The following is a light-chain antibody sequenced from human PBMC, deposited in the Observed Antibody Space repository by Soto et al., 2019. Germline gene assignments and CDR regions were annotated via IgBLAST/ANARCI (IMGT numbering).Light chain of an antibody. J-gene: IGLJ2*01. CDR2: DVS. Sequence: QSALTQPASVSGSPGQSITISGTGTSSDGGGYNYVSWYQQHPGKAPILMIYDVSKRPSGVSNRFSGSKSGNTASLTISGPQAEDEADYYCSSYTSSSTLVVFGGGTKLTVL. CDR3: SSYTSSSTLVV. CDR1: SSDGGGYNY. V-gene: IGLV2-14*01.